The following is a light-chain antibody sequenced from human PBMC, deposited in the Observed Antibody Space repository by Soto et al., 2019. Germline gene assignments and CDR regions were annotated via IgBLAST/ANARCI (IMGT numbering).Light chain of an antibody. CDR3: SSYTSSSTPLYV. CDR1: SSDVGGYNY. J-gene: IGLJ1*01. CDR2: DVS. V-gene: IGLV2-14*01. Sequence: QSVLTQPASVSGSPGQSITISCTGTSSDVGGYNYVSWYQQHPGKAPKLMIYDVSNRPSGVSNRFSGSKSGNTASLTISGLHAEDEADDYCSSYTSSSTPLYVVGTGTELTVL.